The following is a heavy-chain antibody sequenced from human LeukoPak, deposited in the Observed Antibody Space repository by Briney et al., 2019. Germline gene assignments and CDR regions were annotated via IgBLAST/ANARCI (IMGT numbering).Heavy chain of an antibody. Sequence: PGGSLRLSCAASGFTVSGNYMSWVRQAPGKGLEWVSDIYSGGSTYYADSVKGRVTISIDNSKNTLSLQMNILRAEDTAVYYCARRWFGEDDAFDIWGPGTMVTVSS. J-gene: IGHJ3*02. V-gene: IGHV3-66*01. CDR1: GFTVSGNY. D-gene: IGHD3-10*01. CDR3: ARRWFGEDDAFDI. CDR2: IYSGGST.